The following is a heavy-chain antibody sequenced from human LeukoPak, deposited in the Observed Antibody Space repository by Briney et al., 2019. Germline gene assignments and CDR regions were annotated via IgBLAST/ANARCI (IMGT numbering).Heavy chain of an antibody. CDR2: TDRNTGNP. J-gene: IGHJ5*02. V-gene: IGHV7-4-1*02. CDR1: GYTFTSYA. Sequence: RASVKVSCKASGYTFTSYAINWVRQAPGQGLEWMGWTDRNTGNPTYAQGFTGRFVFSLDTSVTTAYLQISSLKAEDTAVYYCVRDVGNYDSRGYYLGWFDPWGQGTLVTVFS. D-gene: IGHD3-22*01. CDR3: VRDVGNYDSRGYYLGWFDP.